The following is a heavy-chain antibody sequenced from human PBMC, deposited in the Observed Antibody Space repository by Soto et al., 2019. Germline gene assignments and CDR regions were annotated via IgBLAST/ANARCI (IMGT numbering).Heavy chain of an antibody. Sequence: PSETLSLTCTVSGGSISSYYWSWIRQPPGKGLEWIGYIYYSGSTNYNPSLKSRVTISVDNSKNTLYLQMNSLGAEDTAVYYCARDFVVGGPTINYYYGMDVWGQGTTVTVSS. CDR3: ARDFVVGGPTINYYYGMDV. CDR1: GGSISSYY. CDR2: IYYSGST. J-gene: IGHJ6*02. V-gene: IGHV4-59*12. D-gene: IGHD1-26*01.